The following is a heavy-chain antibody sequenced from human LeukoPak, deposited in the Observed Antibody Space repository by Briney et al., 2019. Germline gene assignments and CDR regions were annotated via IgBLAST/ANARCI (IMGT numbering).Heavy chain of an antibody. CDR1: GGPINSGGYS. D-gene: IGHD3-22*01. CDR3: AREPDYYDSSGYYLVDY. J-gene: IGHJ4*02. CDR2: MYGSGPT. Sequence: SETLSLTCTVSGGPINSGGYSWSWIRQPPGKGLEWLGYMYGSGPTNYNPSLSSRVTMSIDRSKNQFSLKLSSVTAADTAVYYCAREPDYYDSSGYYLVDYWGQGTLVTVSS. V-gene: IGHV4-30-2*01.